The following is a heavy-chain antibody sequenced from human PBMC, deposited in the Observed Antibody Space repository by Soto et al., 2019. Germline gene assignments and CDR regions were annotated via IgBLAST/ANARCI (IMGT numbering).Heavy chain of an antibody. CDR3: ARLTVGSGTYPFDY. CDR2: IYYTGST. D-gene: IGHD3-10*01. CDR1: GGSISSYY. V-gene: IGHV4-59*08. Sequence: SETLSLTCTVSGGSISSYYCSWIRQPPGKGLEWIGYIYYTGSTSYNPSLKSRVTISVDTSKNQFTLKLTSVTAADTAVYYCARLTVGSGTYPFDYWGQGTLVTVSS. J-gene: IGHJ4*02.